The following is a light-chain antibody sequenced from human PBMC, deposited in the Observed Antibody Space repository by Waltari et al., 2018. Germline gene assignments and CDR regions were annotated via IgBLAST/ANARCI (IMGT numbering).Light chain of an antibody. CDR2: DAA. V-gene: IGKV1-33*01. CDR3: QQYHNLPAT. Sequence: DIQMTQSPSSLSASVGDRVTITCQASQDISNSLNWYQQKPGKAPKVLIYDAANLESGGPSRFSGSGFGTDFTFTISSLQPEDLATYFCQQYHNLPATFGGGTKVESK. CDR1: QDISNS. J-gene: IGKJ4*01.